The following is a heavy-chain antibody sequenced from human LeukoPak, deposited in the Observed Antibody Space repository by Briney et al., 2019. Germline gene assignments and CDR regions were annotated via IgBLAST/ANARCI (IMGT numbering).Heavy chain of an antibody. CDR3: AKDGSDFWGDYYFDY. V-gene: IGHV3-30*02. J-gene: IGHJ4*02. D-gene: IGHD3-3*01. CDR1: GFTFSSYG. Sequence: GGSLRLSCAASGFTFSSYGMHWVRQAPGKGLEWVAFIRYDGSNKCYADSEKGRFTISRDNSKNTLYLQMNSLRAEDTAVYYCAKDGSDFWGDYYFDYWGQGTLVTVSS. CDR2: IRYDGSNK.